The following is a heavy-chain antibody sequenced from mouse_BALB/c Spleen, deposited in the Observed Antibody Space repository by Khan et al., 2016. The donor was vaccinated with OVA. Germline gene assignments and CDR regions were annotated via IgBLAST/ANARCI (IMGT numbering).Heavy chain of an antibody. Sequence: VQLQQSGPDLVKPSQSLSLTCTVTGYSITSGYSWHWIRQFPGNKLEWMGYIYHSGSINYNPYLKSRFYITRDTSKNLFFLQLNSVTTEDTATYYSARDGNYMDYWGQGTSVTVTS. CDR3: ARDGNYMDY. CDR2: IYHSGSI. D-gene: IGHD2-1*01. CDR1: GYSITSGYS. V-gene: IGHV3-1*02. J-gene: IGHJ4*01.